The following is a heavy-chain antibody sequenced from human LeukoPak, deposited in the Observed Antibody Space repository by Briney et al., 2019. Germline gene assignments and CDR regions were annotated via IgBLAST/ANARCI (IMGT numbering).Heavy chain of an antibody. CDR3: SRGAPADIAGWFDP. Sequence: GGSLRLSCTTSGFTFGDYTLSWFGQAPGKGLAWVGFIKSKTYGGTPEYAPSVKGRFTISRAGSTTIAYLQMISLKTEDTAVYYCSRGAPADIAGWFDPWGQGTLVTVSS. D-gene: IGHD2-2*02. J-gene: IGHJ5*02. V-gene: IGHV3-49*01. CDR2: IKSKTYGGTP. CDR1: GFTFGDYT.